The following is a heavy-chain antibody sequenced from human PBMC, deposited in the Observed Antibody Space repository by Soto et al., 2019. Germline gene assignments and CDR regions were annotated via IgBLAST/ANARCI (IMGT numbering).Heavy chain of an antibody. J-gene: IGHJ4*02. CDR2: ISSSGGTI. CDR1: GFTFSDYY. CDR3: ARERARVFDS. V-gene: IGHV3-11*01. Sequence: QVQLVESGGGLVKPGGPLRLSCAASGFTFSDYYMSWIRQAPGKGLEWLSYISSSGGTIDYADSVKGRFSISRDNAKNSLYLQLSSLRAEDTDVYFCARERARVFDSWGQGTLVTVSS.